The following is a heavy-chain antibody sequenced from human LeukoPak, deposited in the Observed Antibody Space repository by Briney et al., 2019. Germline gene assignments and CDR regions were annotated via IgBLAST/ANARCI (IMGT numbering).Heavy chain of an antibody. J-gene: IGHJ3*01. CDR1: GGSFSGYY. V-gene: IGHV4-34*01. CDR2: INHSGST. Sequence: PSETLSLTCAVYGGSFSGYYWSWIRQPPGKGLEWIGEINHSGSTNYNPSLKSRVTILIDTSKNHFSLRLRSVTAADTAVYYCASLRKRGGAFDLWGQGTVVTVSS. CDR3: ASLRKRGGAFDL.